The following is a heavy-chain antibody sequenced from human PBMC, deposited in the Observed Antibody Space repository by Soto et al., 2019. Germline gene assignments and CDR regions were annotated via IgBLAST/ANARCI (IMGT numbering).Heavy chain of an antibody. CDR1: GYSFAGYW. D-gene: IGHD3-3*01. J-gene: IGHJ4*02. V-gene: IGHV5-10-1*01. CDR3: ARLNRVSVFRVLPSPISFFDY. Sequence: GESLKISCKGSGYSFAGYWITWVRQKPGKGLELMGRIDPSDSQTYYSPSFRGHVTISVTKSITTVFLQWSSLRASDTAMYYCARLNRVSVFRVLPSPISFFDYWGQGTMVTVYS. CDR2: IDPSDSQT.